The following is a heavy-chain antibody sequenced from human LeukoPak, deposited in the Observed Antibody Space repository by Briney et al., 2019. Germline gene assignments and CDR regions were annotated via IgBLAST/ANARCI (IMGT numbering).Heavy chain of an antibody. D-gene: IGHD6-19*01. CDR1: GFVFSIYT. CDR3: ARGPGYSSGWYVLSVDY. CDR2: ISGSGNGGSI. J-gene: IGHJ4*02. V-gene: IGHV3-64*04. Sequence: PGGSLRLSCSASGFVFSIYTMYWVRQAPGKGPEYVSTISGSGNGGSIYYADSVKGRFTISRDNSKNMLYLQMNSLSAEDTAVYYCARGPGYSSGWYVLSVDYWGQGTLVTVSS.